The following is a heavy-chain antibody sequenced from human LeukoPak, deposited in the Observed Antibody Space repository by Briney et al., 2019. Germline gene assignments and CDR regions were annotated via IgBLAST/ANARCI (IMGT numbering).Heavy chain of an antibody. CDR2: ISAYNGNT. Sequence: ASAKVSCKASGYTFTSYGISWVRQAPGQGLEWMGWISAYNGNTNYAQKLQGRVTMTTDTSTSTAYMELRSLRSDDTAVYYCARDPEFLNWFDPWGQGTLVTVSS. CDR3: ARDPEFLNWFDP. CDR1: GYTFTSYG. J-gene: IGHJ5*02. V-gene: IGHV1-18*01. D-gene: IGHD3-10*01.